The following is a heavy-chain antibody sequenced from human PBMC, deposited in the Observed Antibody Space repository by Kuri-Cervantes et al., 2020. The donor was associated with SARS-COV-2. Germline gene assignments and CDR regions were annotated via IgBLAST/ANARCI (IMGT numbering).Heavy chain of an antibody. CDR3: ARDLTGYYYYYMDV. Sequence: SVKVSCKASGYTFTSYDINWVRQAPGQGLEWMGGIIPIFGTANYAQKFQGRVTITADKSTSTAYMELSSLRSEDTAVYYCARDLTGYYYYYMDVWGKGTTVTVSS. CDR1: GYTFTSYD. D-gene: IGHD7-27*01. CDR2: IIPIFGTA. J-gene: IGHJ6*03. V-gene: IGHV1-69*06.